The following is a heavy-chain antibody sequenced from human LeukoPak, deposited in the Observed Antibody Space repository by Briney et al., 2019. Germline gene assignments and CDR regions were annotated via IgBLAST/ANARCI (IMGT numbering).Heavy chain of an antibody. J-gene: IGHJ4*02. V-gene: IGHV1-69*01. D-gene: IGHD6-25*01. Sequence: SVKVSCRASGGTFSSYAISWVRQAPGQGLEWMGGIIPIFGTANYAQKFQGRVTITADESTSTAYMELSSLRSEDTAVYYCARAPYSSGWDFDYWGQGTLVTVSS. CDR1: GGTFSSYA. CDR2: IIPIFGTA. CDR3: ARAPYSSGWDFDY.